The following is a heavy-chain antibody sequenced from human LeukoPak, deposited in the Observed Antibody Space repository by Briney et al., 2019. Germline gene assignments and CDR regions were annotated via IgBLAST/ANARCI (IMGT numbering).Heavy chain of an antibody. CDR2: INTDGSSS. J-gene: IGHJ1*01. V-gene: IGHV3-74*01. CDR3: ARGGYQLLSTRQYFQY. CDR1: GFTFSSYW. D-gene: IGHD2-2*01. Sequence: GGSLRLSCAASGFTFSSYWMHWVRQAPGKGLVWVSRINTDGSSSSYADSVKGRFTISRDNAKNTLYLQMNSLRAEDTAVYYCARGGYQLLSTRQYFQYWGQGTLVTVSS.